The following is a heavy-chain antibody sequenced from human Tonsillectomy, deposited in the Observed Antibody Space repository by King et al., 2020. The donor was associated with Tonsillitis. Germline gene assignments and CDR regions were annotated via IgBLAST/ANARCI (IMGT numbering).Heavy chain of an antibody. J-gene: IGHJ4*02. V-gene: IGHV3-15*01. Sequence: VQLVESGGGLVKPGGSLRLSCAASGFTFNNDWMTWVRQAPGKGLEWVGLIKRKTDGATTDYATPVKGRFTISRDDSKNTQYLQMNSLKTEDTAVYYCTTLEYFDHGCDYWGQGTLVSVSS. CDR3: TTLEYFDHGCDY. CDR1: GFTFNNDW. CDR2: IKRKTDGATT. D-gene: IGHD3-3*01.